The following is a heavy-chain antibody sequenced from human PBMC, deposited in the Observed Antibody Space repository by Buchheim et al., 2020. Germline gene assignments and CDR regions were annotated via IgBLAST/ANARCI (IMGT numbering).Heavy chain of an antibody. J-gene: IGHJ4*02. CDR2: ISYDSVNI. Sequence: EVQLVESGGGLVQPGGPLRLSCAASGFSFNSYSMNWVRQAPGKGLEWVSYISYDSVNIHYADSVKGRFTISRDNAKNSLYLQMTSPRAEDTAVYYCAKGDWDYWGQGTL. V-gene: IGHV3-48*01. CDR3: AKGDWDY. CDR1: GFSFNSYS. D-gene: IGHD1-26*01.